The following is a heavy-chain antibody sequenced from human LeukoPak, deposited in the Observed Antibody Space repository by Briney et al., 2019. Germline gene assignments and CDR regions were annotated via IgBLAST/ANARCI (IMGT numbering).Heavy chain of an antibody. D-gene: IGHD3-9*01. CDR2: ISGSGGST. V-gene: IGHV3-23*01. Sequence: GGSLRLSCAASGFIFSSYAMSWVRQAPGKGLEWVSAISGSGGSTYYADSVKGRFTISRDNSKNTLYLQMNSLRAEDTAVYYCAKLGTYDILTGYYFDYWGQGTLVTVSS. CDR3: AKLGTYDILTGYYFDY. J-gene: IGHJ4*02. CDR1: GFIFSSYA.